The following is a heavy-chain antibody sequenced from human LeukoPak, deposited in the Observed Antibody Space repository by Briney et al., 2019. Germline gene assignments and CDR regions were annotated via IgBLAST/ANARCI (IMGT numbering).Heavy chain of an antibody. CDR2: IIPIFGTA. D-gene: IGHD5-18*01. CDR1: GGTFSSYA. CDR3: ARGSRYSYGYGRYYYYYYMDV. J-gene: IGHJ6*03. Sequence: ASVKVSCEASGGTFSSYAISWVRQAPGQGLGWMGGIIPIFGTANYAQKFQGRVTITADESTSTAYMELSSLRSEDTAVYYCARGSRYSYGYGRYYYYYYMDVWGKGTTVTISS. V-gene: IGHV1-69*13.